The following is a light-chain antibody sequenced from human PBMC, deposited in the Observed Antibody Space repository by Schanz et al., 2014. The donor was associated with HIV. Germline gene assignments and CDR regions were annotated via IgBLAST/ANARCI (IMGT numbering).Light chain of an antibody. CDR1: SSDVSVFNH. V-gene: IGLV2-14*03. CDR2: DVN. Sequence: QSALTQPASVSWSPGQSITISCTGTSSDVSVFNHLSWYQQHPGKAPKLMIYDVNNRPSGVSNRFSGSKSGNTASLTISGLQAEDEADYYCNSYTSKNTPIFGGGTKLTVL. J-gene: IGLJ2*01. CDR3: NSYTSKNTPI.